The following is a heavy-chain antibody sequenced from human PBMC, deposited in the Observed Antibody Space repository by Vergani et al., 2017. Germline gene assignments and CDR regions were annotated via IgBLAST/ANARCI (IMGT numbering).Heavy chain of an antibody. Sequence: EVQLLESGGNLVQPGGSLRLSCAASGFTFTNFAMTWVRQAPGEGLEWFSGISGSGGFTYYADSVKGRFTISRDNSKNTMFLQRNNLRAEDTAVYYCAKDNVPGYYDSSGYCDYWGQGTLVTVSS. V-gene: IGHV3-23*01. CDR3: AKDNVPGYYDSSGYCDY. D-gene: IGHD3-22*01. CDR2: ISGSGGFT. CDR1: GFTFTNFA. J-gene: IGHJ4*02.